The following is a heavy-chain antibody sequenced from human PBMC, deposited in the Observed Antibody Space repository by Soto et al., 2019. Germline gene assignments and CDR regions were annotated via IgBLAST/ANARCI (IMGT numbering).Heavy chain of an antibody. V-gene: IGHV4-59*08. J-gene: IGHJ4*02. CDR2: IYYSGST. CDR1: GGSISSYY. D-gene: IGHD2-15*01. Sequence: SETLSLTCTVSGGSISSYYWSWIRQPPGKGLEWIGYIYYSGSTNYNPSLKSRVTISVDTSKNQFSLKLSSVTAADTAVYYCARQEMYCSGGSCYGYFDYWGQATLVTVSS. CDR3: ARQEMYCSGGSCYGYFDY.